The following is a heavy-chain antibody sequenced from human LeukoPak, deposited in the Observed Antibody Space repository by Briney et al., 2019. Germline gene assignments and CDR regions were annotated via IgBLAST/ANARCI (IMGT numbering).Heavy chain of an antibody. CDR1: GGSFSGYY. CDR2: INPSGST. CDR3: ASGDYVWGSYRSY. J-gene: IGHJ4*02. D-gene: IGHD3-16*02. Sequence: SETLSLTCAVYGGSFSGYYWSWIRQPPGKGLEWIGEINPSGSTNYNPSLKSRVTISVDTSKNQFSLKLSSVTAADTAVYYCASGDYVWGSYRSYWGQGTLVTVSS. V-gene: IGHV4-34*01.